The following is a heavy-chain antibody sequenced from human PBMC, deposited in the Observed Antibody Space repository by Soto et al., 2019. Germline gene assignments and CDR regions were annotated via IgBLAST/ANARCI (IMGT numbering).Heavy chain of an antibody. Sequence: ASVKVSCKASGYTFTSYDINWVRQATGQGLEWMGWMNPNSGNTGYAQKFQGRVTMTRNTSISTAYMELSSLRSEDTAVYYCARVVITFGGVIVGPNPFDYWGQGTLVTVSS. D-gene: IGHD3-16*02. CDR3: ARVVITFGGVIVGPNPFDY. V-gene: IGHV1-8*01. J-gene: IGHJ4*02. CDR1: GYTFTSYD. CDR2: MNPNSGNT.